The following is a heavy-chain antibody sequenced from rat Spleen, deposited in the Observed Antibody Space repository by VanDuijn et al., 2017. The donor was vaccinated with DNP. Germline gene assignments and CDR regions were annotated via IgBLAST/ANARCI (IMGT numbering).Heavy chain of an antibody. J-gene: IGHJ2*01. CDR1: GFSITSYY. D-gene: IGHD1-5*01. CDR3: ARWYNYFDY. V-gene: IGHV3-1*01. CDR2: ISYSGGT. Sequence: EVQLQESGPGLVKPSQSLSLTCSVTGFSITSYYWAWIRKLPGNKMEWIGYISYSGGTTYHPSLKSRISITRDTSKNQFFLHLNSVTTEDTATYYCARWYNYFDYWGQGVMVTVSS.